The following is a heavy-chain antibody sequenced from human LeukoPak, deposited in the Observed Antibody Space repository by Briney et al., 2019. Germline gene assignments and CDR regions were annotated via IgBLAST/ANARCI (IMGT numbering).Heavy chain of an antibody. CDR3: ARENVLRFLEWLLYPRDAFDI. J-gene: IGHJ3*02. CDR2: INPNSGGT. D-gene: IGHD3-3*01. Sequence: ASVKVSCKASGYTFTGYYMHWVRQAPGQGLEWMGCINPNSGGTNYAQKFQGRVTMTGDTSISTAYMELSRLRSDDTAVYYCARENVLRFLEWLLYPRDAFDIWGQGTMVTVSS. V-gene: IGHV1-2*02. CDR1: GYTFTGYY.